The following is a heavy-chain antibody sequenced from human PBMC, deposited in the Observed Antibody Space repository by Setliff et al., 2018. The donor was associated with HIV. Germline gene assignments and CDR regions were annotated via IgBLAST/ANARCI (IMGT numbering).Heavy chain of an antibody. D-gene: IGHD5-18*01. CDR1: GGSISSSTYY. CDR2: IYQSGST. V-gene: IGHV4-39*06. Sequence: SETLSLTCTVSGGSISSSTYYWGWIRQPPGKGLEWIASIYQSGSTYYNPSLKSRVIISIDTSKNQFPLKLSSVTAADTAVYYCAILRGYSYGYFFDYWGQGMLVTVSS. CDR3: AILRGYSYGYFFDY. J-gene: IGHJ4*02.